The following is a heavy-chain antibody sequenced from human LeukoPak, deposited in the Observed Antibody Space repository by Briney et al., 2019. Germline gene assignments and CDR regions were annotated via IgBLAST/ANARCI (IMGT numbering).Heavy chain of an antibody. CDR1: GGSIGSGTYY. Sequence: SETLSLTCTVSGGSIGSGTYYWGWIRQSPGKGLEWIGSIFYSGSTNYNPSLKSRVSMSQDTSKNQFSLKLYSVTAADTAVYYCARRSVETVMARPFDYWGQGTLVIVSS. CDR2: IFYSGST. V-gene: IGHV4-39*07. D-gene: IGHD5-18*01. CDR3: ARRSVETVMARPFDY. J-gene: IGHJ4*02.